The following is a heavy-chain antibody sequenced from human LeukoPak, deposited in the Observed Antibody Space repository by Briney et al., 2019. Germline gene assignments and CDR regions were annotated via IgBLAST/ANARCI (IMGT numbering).Heavy chain of an antibody. D-gene: IGHD3-22*01. CDR3: AESREGYYDSSGYDY. Sequence: PGGSLRLSCAASGFTFSSYAMSWVRQAPGKGLEWVSAISGSGGSTYYADSVKGRFTISRDNSKNTLYLQMNSLRAEDTAVYYCAESREGYYDSSGYDYWGQGTLVTVSS. J-gene: IGHJ4*02. CDR2: ISGSGGST. V-gene: IGHV3-23*01. CDR1: GFTFSSYA.